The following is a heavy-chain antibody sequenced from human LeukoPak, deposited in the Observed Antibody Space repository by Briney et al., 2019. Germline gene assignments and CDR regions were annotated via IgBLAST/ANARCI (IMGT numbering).Heavy chain of an antibody. CDR1: GFTFSSYG. V-gene: IGHV3-33*06. Sequence: GRSLRLSCAASGFTFSSYGMRWVRQAPGKGLEWVAVIWYDGSNKYYADSVKGRSTISRDNSKNTLYLQMNNLRPQDTAVYYCAKDVEGWGQGTLVTVSA. J-gene: IGHJ4*02. CDR3: AKDVEG. CDR2: IWYDGSNK.